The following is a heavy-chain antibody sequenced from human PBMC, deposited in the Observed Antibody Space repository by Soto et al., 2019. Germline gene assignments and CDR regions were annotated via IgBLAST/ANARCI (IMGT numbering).Heavy chain of an antibody. Sequence: VQLVESGGGLVKPGGSLRLSCAASGFTFSSYSMNWVRQAPGKGLEWVSSISSSSSYIYYADSVKGRFTISRDNAKNSLYLQMNSLRAEDTAVYYCARDQTMVRGVKDYWGQGTLVTVSS. CDR3: ARDQTMVRGVKDY. CDR1: GFTFSSYS. CDR2: ISSSSSYI. J-gene: IGHJ4*02. D-gene: IGHD3-10*01. V-gene: IGHV3-21*01.